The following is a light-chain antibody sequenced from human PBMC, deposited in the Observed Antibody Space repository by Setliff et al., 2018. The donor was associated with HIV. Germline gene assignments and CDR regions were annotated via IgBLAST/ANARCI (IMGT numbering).Light chain of an antibody. CDR3: TSYTSSSTLDV. CDR1: SSDVGAYNY. V-gene: IGLV2-14*01. Sequence: QSALTQPASVSGSPGQPITISCTGTSSDVGAYNYVSWYQQHPGKAPRLIIYDVSDRPSGVSNRFSGSKSGNTASLTISGLQAEDEADYYCTSYTSSSTLDVFGTGTKVTVL. J-gene: IGLJ1*01. CDR2: DVS.